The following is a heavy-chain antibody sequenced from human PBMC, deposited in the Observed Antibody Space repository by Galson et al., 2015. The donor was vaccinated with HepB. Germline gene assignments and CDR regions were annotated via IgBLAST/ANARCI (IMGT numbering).Heavy chain of an antibody. Sequence: SVKVSCKASGGTFSSYAISWVRQAPGQGLEWMGWMNPNSGNTGYAQKFQGRVTMTRNTSISTAYMELSSLRSEDTAVYYCATLAYSIAAAGTDYYMDVWGKGTTGTVSS. V-gene: IGHV1-8*02. CDR2: MNPNSGNT. CDR1: GGTFSSYA. J-gene: IGHJ6*03. CDR3: ATLAYSIAAAGTDYYMDV. D-gene: IGHD6-13*01.